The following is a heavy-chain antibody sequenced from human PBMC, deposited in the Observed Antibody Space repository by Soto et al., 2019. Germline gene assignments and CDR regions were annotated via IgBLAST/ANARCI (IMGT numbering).Heavy chain of an antibody. J-gene: IGHJ6*02. Sequence: GGSLRLSCAASGFTFSSYGMHWVRQAPGKGLEWVAVIWYDGSNKYYADSVKGRFTISRDNSKNTLYLQMNSLRAEDTAVYYCARDQQITMVRGGYYYGMDVWGQGTTVTVSS. CDR1: GFTFSSYG. D-gene: IGHD3-10*01. CDR2: IWYDGSNK. V-gene: IGHV3-33*01. CDR3: ARDQQITMVRGGYYYGMDV.